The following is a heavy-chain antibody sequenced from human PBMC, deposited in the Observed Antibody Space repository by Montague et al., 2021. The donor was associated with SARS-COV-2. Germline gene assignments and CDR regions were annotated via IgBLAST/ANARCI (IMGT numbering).Heavy chain of an antibody. CDR1: GYSFTTYW. V-gene: IGHV5-10-1*01. CDR3: ATPDY. Sequence: QSGAEVKKPGESLRISCKGSGYSFTTYWINWVRQMPGKGLEWMGKIDPSDSNAYYSPSFQGRVTISVDKSISTAYLQWSSLKASDTAMFYCATPDYWGQGTLVTVSS. J-gene: IGHJ4*02. CDR2: IDPSDSNA.